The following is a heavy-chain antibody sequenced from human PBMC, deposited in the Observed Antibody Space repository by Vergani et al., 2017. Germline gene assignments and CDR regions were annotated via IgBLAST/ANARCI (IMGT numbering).Heavy chain of an antibody. J-gene: IGHJ1*01. D-gene: IGHD2-15*01. CDR2: ISHDGRNE. V-gene: IGHV3-30*03. Sequence: QIHLLEAGGGVVQPVESLRLSCAASGFTLSLYAMHCVRQAPRKGLGGVACISHDGRNERSLDSVTGRFSISRDTSKNTLYLEMHNLTPEDTAVYYCATKSCGTPSCQIGYFREWGQGTLVTLSS. CDR1: GFTLSLYA. CDR3: ATKSCGTPSCQIGYFRE.